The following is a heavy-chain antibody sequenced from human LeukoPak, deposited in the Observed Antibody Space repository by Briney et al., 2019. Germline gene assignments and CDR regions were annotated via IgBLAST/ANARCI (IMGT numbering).Heavy chain of an antibody. D-gene: IGHD6-19*01. CDR3: ARDRAWYPSTFDYGMDV. Sequence: ASVKVSCKASGYTFASYGISWVRQAPGQGLEWMGWISAYNGNTNYAQKLQGRVTMTTDTSMSPAYMELRSLRSDDTAVYYCARDRAWYPSTFDYGMDVWGQGTTVTVSS. V-gene: IGHV1-18*01. CDR2: ISAYNGNT. J-gene: IGHJ6*02. CDR1: GYTFASYG.